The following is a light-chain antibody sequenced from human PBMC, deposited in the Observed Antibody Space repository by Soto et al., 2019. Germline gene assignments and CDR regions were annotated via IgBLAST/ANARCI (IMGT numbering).Light chain of an antibody. CDR3: QQRHMWPIT. Sequence: EGVLTQSPVTLSLSPGGRATLSCRASQSFRGLLAWYQQKPGQAPRLLIYDAYNRATGIPPRFSGSGSGTDFTLTISSLEPEDSAVYYCQQRHMWPITFGQGTRLEIK. CDR2: DAY. CDR1: QSFRGL. J-gene: IGKJ5*01. V-gene: IGKV3-11*01.